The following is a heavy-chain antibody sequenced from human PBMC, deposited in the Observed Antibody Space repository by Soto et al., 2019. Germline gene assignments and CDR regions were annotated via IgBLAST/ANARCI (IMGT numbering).Heavy chain of an antibody. D-gene: IGHD6-13*01. CDR1: GFTFSSYA. Sequence: PGGSLRLSCAASGFTFSSYAMSWVRQAPGKGLEWVSAISGSGGSTYYADSVKGRFTISRDNSKNTLYLQMNSLRAEDTAVYYCAKDAEVYSSSWPSYYYGMAVWGQGTTVTVSS. CDR3: AKDAEVYSSSWPSYYYGMAV. J-gene: IGHJ6*02. CDR2: ISGSGGST. V-gene: IGHV3-23*01.